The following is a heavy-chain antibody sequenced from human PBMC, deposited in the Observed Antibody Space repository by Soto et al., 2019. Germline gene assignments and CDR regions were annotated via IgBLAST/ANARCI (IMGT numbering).Heavy chain of an antibody. CDR3: ANIGDPIGCSGVSCYSCDP. D-gene: IGHD2-15*01. Sequence: QVQLVQSGAEVKKPGSSVKVSCKASGGTFSSYAISWVRQAPGQGLEWMGGIIPIFGTANYAQKFQGRVTITADESPSTAYLELSSLRSEDTAVDYCANIGDPIGCSGVSCYSCDPWGQGTLVIVSS. CDR1: GGTFSSYA. J-gene: IGHJ5*02. V-gene: IGHV1-69*01. CDR2: IIPIFGTA.